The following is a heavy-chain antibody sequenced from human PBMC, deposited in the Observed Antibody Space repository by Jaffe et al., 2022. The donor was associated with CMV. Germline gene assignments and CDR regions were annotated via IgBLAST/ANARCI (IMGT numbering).Heavy chain of an antibody. J-gene: IGHJ4*02. CDR1: GFTFSNAW. CDR3: TTDSPGMNYDYVWGSYRYADIDY. D-gene: IGHD3-16*02. CDR2: IKSKTDGGTT. V-gene: IGHV3-15*01. Sequence: EVQLVESGGGLVKPGGSLRLSCAASGFTFSNAWMSWVRQAPGKGLEWVGRIKSKTDGGTTDYAAPVKGRFTISRDDSKNTLYLQMNSLKTEDTAVYYCTTDSPGMNYDYVWGSYRYADIDYWGQGTLVTVSS.